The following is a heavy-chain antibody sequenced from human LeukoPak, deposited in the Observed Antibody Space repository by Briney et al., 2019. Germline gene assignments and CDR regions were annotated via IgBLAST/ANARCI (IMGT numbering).Heavy chain of an antibody. Sequence: GASVKVSCKASGGTFSSYAISWVRQAPGQGLEWMGGIIPIFGTANYAQKFQGRVTITADESTSTAYMELSSLRSEDTAVYYRAREVRFLEWPVNWFDPWGQGTLVTVSS. J-gene: IGHJ5*02. CDR1: GGTFSSYA. V-gene: IGHV1-69*01. D-gene: IGHD3-3*01. CDR3: AREVRFLEWPVNWFDP. CDR2: IIPIFGTA.